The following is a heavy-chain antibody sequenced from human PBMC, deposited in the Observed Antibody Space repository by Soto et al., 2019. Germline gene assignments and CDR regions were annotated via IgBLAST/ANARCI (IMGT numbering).Heavy chain of an antibody. V-gene: IGHV4-30-2*06. CDR3: ARGSVYVLWSGYFDF. J-gene: IGHJ4*02. CDR2: IYHSGST. CDR1: CGSISSSGYS. Sequence: PSETLSLTCAVSCGSISSSGYSWNWIRQSPGKGLEWIGYIYHSGSTNYNPSLRSRVTISLDGSKNQFSLRLTSVTAADTAVYYCARGSVYVLWSGYFDFWGQGSLVTVSS. D-gene: IGHD3-3*01.